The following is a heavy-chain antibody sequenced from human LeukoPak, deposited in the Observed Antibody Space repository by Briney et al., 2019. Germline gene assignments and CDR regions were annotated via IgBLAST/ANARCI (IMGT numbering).Heavy chain of an antibody. D-gene: IGHD3-9*01. J-gene: IGHJ6*03. CDR3: ARDGLRFFDWLAHYYYYYRDV. CDR1: GFTFSSYS. Sequence: GGSLRLSCAASGFTFSSYSMNWVRQAPGKGLEWVSSISSSSSYIYYADSVKGRFTISRDNAKNSLYLQMNSLRAEHTAVYYCARDGLRFFDWLAHYYYYYRDVWGKGTTVTVPS. CDR2: ISSSSSYI. V-gene: IGHV3-21*01.